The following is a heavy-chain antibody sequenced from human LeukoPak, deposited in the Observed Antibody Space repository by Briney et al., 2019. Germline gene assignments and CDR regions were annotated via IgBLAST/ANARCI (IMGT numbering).Heavy chain of an antibody. CDR1: GFTFNTYS. Sequence: TGGSLRLSCAASGFTFNTYSMNWVRQAPGKGLEWVSSISSSTTYMYYADSLKGRFTISRNDAKDSLHLQMNSLRAEDTAVYYCARAGQYGLIDFWGQGTLVTVSS. V-gene: IGHV3-21*01. D-gene: IGHD2-8*01. CDR3: ARAGQYGLIDF. J-gene: IGHJ4*02. CDR2: ISSSTTYM.